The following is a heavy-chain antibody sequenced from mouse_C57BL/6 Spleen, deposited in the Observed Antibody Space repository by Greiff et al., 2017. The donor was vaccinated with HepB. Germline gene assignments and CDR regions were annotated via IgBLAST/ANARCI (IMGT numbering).Heavy chain of an antibody. V-gene: IGHV1-55*01. CDR1: GYTFTSYW. CDR3: ARGDYYGSSYEGYYAMDY. J-gene: IGHJ4*01. D-gene: IGHD1-1*01. Sequence: VQLQQPGAELVKPGASVKMSCKASGYTFTSYWITWVKQRPGQGLEWIGDIYPGSGSTNYNEKFKSKATLTVDTSSSTAYMQLSSLTSEDSAVYYCARGDYYGSSYEGYYAMDYWGQGTSVTVSS. CDR2: IYPGSGST.